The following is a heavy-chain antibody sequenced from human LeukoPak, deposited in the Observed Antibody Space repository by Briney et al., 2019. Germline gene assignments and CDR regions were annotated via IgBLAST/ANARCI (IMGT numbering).Heavy chain of an antibody. D-gene: IGHD2/OR15-2a*01. J-gene: IGHJ6*02. CDR1: GFTFDDYT. CDR3: AKGTVTTFLVDV. V-gene: IGHV3-43*01. CDR2: ISWDGGST. Sequence: PGGSLRLSCAASGFTFDDYTMHWVRQAPGKGREWVYLISWDGGSTYYADSVKGRFTISRDNSKNSLYLQMNSLRTEDTALYYCAKGTVTTFLVDVWGQGTTVTVSS.